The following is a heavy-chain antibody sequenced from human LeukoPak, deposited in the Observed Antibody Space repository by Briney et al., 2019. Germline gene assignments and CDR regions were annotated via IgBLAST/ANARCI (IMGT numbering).Heavy chain of an antibody. J-gene: IGHJ4*02. CDR3: ARGGYGSGIDY. D-gene: IGHD3-10*01. V-gene: IGHV4-59*01. Sequence: SETLSLTCTVSGGSISSYYWSWIRQAPGKGLEWIGYIYYSGSTNHNPSLKSRVTISVDTSKNQFSLRLSSVTAADTAVYYCARGGYGSGIDYWGQGTLVTVSS. CDR2: IYYSGST. CDR1: GGSISSYY.